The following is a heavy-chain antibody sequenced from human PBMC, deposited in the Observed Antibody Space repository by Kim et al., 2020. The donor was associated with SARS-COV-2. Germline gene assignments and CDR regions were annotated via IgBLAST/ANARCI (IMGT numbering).Heavy chain of an antibody. CDR3: ARFYSSGGSVYYYGMDV. CDR2: INHSGST. D-gene: IGHD6-19*01. Sequence: SETLSLTCAVYGGSFSGYYWSWIRQPPGKGLEWIGEINHSGSTNYNPSLKSRVTISVDTSKNQFSLKLSSVTAADTAVYYCARFYSSGGSVYYYGMDVWGQGTTVTVSS. CDR1: GGSFSGYY. V-gene: IGHV4-34*01. J-gene: IGHJ6*02.